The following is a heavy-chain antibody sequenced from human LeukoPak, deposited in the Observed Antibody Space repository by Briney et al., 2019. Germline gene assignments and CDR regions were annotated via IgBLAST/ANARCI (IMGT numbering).Heavy chain of an antibody. J-gene: IGHJ4*02. Sequence: PGGSLRLSCAASGFTFSSYSMNWVRQAPGKGLEWVSSISSSSSYIYYADSVKGRFTISRDNAKNSLYLQMNSLRAEDTAVYYCAGGGRGYVDYWGQGTLVTVSS. CDR1: GFTFSSYS. V-gene: IGHV3-21*01. D-gene: IGHD1-26*01. CDR3: AGGGRGYVDY. CDR2: ISSSSSYI.